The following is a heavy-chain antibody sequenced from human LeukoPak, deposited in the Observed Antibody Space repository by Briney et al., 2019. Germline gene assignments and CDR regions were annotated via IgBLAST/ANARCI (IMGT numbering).Heavy chain of an antibody. V-gene: IGHV4-59*01. D-gene: IGHD5-12*01. J-gene: IGHJ4*02. Sequence: SETLSLTCTVSGGSIGNYYWNWLRQPPGKGLEWIGYIYYSGSTNYNPSLSGRVTMSLDTSKNQFSLRLTSVTAADTAVYYCARGFDSKSTYFDYWGQGTLVTVSS. CDR3: ARGFDSKSTYFDY. CDR1: GGSIGNYY. CDR2: IYYSGST.